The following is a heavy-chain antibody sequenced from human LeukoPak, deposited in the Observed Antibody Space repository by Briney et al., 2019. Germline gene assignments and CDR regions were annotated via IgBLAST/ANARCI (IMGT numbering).Heavy chain of an antibody. V-gene: IGHV5-51*01. CDR1: GYSFTIYW. CDR3: ARAYGDYTGALY. CDR2: IHPGDSDT. J-gene: IGHJ4*02. D-gene: IGHD4-17*01. Sequence: GESLKISCKGSGYSFTIYWIGWVRQMPGKGLEWMGVIHPGDSDTRYSPSFEGQVTISADKSSSTAYLQWSSLKASDTAMYYCARAYGDYTGALYWGQGTLVTVSS.